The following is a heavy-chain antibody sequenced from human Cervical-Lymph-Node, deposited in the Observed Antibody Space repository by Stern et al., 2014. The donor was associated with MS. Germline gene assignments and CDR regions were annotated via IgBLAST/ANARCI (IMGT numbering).Heavy chain of an antibody. D-gene: IGHD3/OR15-3a*01. CDR2: VIPFVGTS. V-gene: IGHV1-69*06. CDR1: GG. Sequence: QMQLVQSGAEVKKPGSSVKVSCKSSGGISWVRQAPGQGLEWMGGVIPFVGTSYYAHKFQGRVTITADTSANTTYLHLSRLTSADTAVYYCARGTGDNWFGPWGQGTLVTVSS. CDR3: ARGTGDNWFGP. J-gene: IGHJ5*02.